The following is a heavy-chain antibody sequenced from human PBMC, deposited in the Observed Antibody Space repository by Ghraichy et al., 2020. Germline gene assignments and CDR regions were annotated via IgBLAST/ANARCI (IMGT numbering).Heavy chain of an antibody. Sequence: GGSLRLSCAASGFTFSGSAMHWVRQASGKGLEWVGRIRSKANSYATAYAASVKGRFTISRDDSKNTAYLQMNSLKTEDTAVYYCTRPPVAAQDYWGQGTLVTVSS. CDR1: GFTFSGSA. CDR2: IRSKANSYAT. J-gene: IGHJ4*02. CDR3: TRPPVAAQDY. V-gene: IGHV3-73*01. D-gene: IGHD6-19*01.